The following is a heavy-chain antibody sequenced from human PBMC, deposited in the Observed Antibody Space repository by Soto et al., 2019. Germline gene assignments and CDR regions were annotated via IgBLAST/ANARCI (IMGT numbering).Heavy chain of an antibody. Sequence: VGSLRLSCAASGFTFSSYAMSWARQAPGKGLEWVSAISGSGGSTYYADSVKGRFTISRDNSKNTLYLQMNSLRAEDTAVYYCATISKDGMDVWGQGTTVTVSS. J-gene: IGHJ6*02. CDR2: ISGSGGST. CDR3: ATISKDGMDV. D-gene: IGHD4-4*01. V-gene: IGHV3-23*01. CDR1: GFTFSSYA.